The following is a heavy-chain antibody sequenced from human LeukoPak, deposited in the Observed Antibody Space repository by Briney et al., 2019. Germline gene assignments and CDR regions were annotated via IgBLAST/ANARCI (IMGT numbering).Heavy chain of an antibody. Sequence: GGSLRLSCAASGFTFSSYAMHWVRQAPGKGLEWVAVISYDGSNKYYADSVKGRFTISRDNSKNTLYLQMNSLRAEDTAVYYCARVGGDIVVVPAAPTFDPWGQGTLVTVSS. D-gene: IGHD2-2*01. V-gene: IGHV3-30-3*01. J-gene: IGHJ5*02. CDR3: ARVGGDIVVVPAAPTFDP. CDR2: ISYDGSNK. CDR1: GFTFSSYA.